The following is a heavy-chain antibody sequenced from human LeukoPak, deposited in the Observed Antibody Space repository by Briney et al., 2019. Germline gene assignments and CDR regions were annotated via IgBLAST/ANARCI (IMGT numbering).Heavy chain of an antibody. Sequence: GESLQISCQGSGYSFTTYWIGWVRPMPGKGLEWMGIIYPDDSDTRYSPSFQGQVTISADKYISTAYLQWSSLKASDTAMYHCARHRDDDVDYWGQGTLVTVSS. CDR2: IYPDDSDT. V-gene: IGHV5-51*01. CDR3: ARHRDDDVDY. J-gene: IGHJ4*02. D-gene: IGHD5-24*01. CDR1: GYSFTTYW.